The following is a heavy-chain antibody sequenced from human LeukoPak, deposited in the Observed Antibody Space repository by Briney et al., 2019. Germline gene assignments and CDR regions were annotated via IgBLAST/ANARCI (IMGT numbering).Heavy chain of an antibody. CDR1: GFTFSSYG. CDR3: AKGANRPVDIVATIVAGPDWFDP. CDR2: ISGSGGST. Sequence: PGGSLRLSCAASGFTFSSYGMSWVRQAPGKGLEWVSAISGSGGSTYYADSVKGRFTISRDNSKNTLYLQMNSLRAEDTAVYYCAKGANRPVDIVATIVAGPDWFDPWGQGTLVTVSS. V-gene: IGHV3-23*01. J-gene: IGHJ5*02. D-gene: IGHD5-12*01.